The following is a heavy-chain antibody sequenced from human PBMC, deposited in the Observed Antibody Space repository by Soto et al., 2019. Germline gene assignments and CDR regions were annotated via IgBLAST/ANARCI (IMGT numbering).Heavy chain of an antibody. CDR1: GFTFSSYD. V-gene: IGHV3-13*01. CDR3: ARRGSSRGAFDI. J-gene: IGHJ3*02. CDR2: IGTAGDT. D-gene: IGHD6-6*01. Sequence: EVQLVESGGGLVQPGGSLRLSCAASGFTFSSYDMHWVRQATGKGLEWVSAIGTAGDTYYPGSVKGRFTISRENAKNSLYLQMNSLRAGDTAVYYCARRGSSRGAFDIWGQGTMVTVSS.